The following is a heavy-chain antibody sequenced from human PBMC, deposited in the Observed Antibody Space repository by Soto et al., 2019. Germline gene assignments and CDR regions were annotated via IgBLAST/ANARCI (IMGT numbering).Heavy chain of an antibody. CDR3: AREVVAATPTVIWYFDY. J-gene: IGHJ4*02. V-gene: IGHV1-2*04. CDR2: INPNSGGT. D-gene: IGHD2-15*01. Sequence: GASVKASCKAPGYTFTGYYMNWVRQAPGQGLEWMGWINPNSGGTNYAQKFQGWVTMTRDTSISTAYMELSRLRSDDTAVYYCAREVVAATPTVIWYFDYWGQGTLVTVSS. CDR1: GYTFTGYY.